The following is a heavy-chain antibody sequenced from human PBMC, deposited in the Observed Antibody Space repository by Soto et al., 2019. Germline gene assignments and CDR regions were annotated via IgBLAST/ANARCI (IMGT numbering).Heavy chain of an antibody. Sequence: PGGSLRLSCAASGFTFISYAMSWVRQAPGKGLEWVSAISGSGDSTYYADSVKGRFTISRDRSKNTLYVQMNSLRAGDTAVYYCAKGNYDFWSGYLIGLYFDYWGQGTLVTVSS. CDR1: GFTFISYA. CDR2: ISGSGDST. J-gene: IGHJ4*02. D-gene: IGHD3-3*01. CDR3: AKGNYDFWSGYLIGLYFDY. V-gene: IGHV3-23*01.